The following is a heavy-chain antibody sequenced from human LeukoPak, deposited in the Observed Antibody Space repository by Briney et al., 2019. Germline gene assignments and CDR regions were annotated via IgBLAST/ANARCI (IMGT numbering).Heavy chain of an antibody. J-gene: IGHJ4*02. Sequence: PGGALRLSCVASGFTLSRYWMSWVRQARGKGLEWVANIKQDGSEKYYVDSVEGRFTISRDNAENSLYLQMNSLRVEDTALYYCAMSTVFDYWGQGTLVTVSS. CDR3: AMSTVFDY. D-gene: IGHD4-17*01. V-gene: IGHV3-7*01. CDR2: IKQDGSEK. CDR1: GFTLSRYW.